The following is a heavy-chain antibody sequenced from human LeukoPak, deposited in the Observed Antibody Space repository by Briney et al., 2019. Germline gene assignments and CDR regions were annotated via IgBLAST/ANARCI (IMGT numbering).Heavy chain of an antibody. CDR2: IIPIFGTA. CDR1: GGTFSSYA. J-gene: IGHJ6*03. D-gene: IGHD3-3*01. V-gene: IGHV1-69*01. Sequence: SVKVSCKASGGTFSSYAISWVRQAPGQGLEWMGGIIPIFGTANYAQKFQGRGTITEDESTSTAYMALSRLRSEDTAVYYCARGQIDFWSGYRLIRVDYYYYMDVWGKGTTVTVSS. CDR3: ARGQIDFWSGYRLIRVDYYYYMDV.